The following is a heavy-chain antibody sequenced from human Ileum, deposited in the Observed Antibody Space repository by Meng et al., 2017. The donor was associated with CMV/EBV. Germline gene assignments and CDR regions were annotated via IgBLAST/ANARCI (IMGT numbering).Heavy chain of an antibody. CDR3: SKWYCDFWSGFHYFDS. J-gene: IGHJ4*02. V-gene: IGHV3-23*01. CDR1: GFTFVNYA. CDR2: ISGSSYVS. Sequence: GGSLRLSCEASGFTFVNYAMSWVRQAPGKGLEWVSSISGSSYVSYHADSVKGRFTISRDNSRNTLYLQMNSLRAEDSAVYYCSKWYCDFWSGFHYFDSCGQ. D-gene: IGHD3-3*01.